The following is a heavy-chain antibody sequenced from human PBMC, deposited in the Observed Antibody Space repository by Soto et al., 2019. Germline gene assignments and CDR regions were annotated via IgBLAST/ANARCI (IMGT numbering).Heavy chain of an antibody. CDR1: GGSISNPDHY. Sequence: QVQLQESGPGLVKPSQTLSLTCTVSGGSISNPDHYWSWIRQPPGKGLEWIGSIFYSGDTSYNPSFKSLLTISVDTSKNQFSLSLRSVTASDTAVYFCAREGRLQSLDYWGQGTLVTVSS. V-gene: IGHV4-30-4*01. D-gene: IGHD4-4*01. CDR3: AREGRLQSLDY. J-gene: IGHJ4*02. CDR2: IFYSGDT.